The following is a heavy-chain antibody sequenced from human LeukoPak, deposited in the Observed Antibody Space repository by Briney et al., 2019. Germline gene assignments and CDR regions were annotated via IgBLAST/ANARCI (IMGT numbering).Heavy chain of an antibody. V-gene: IGHV4-30-2*01. D-gene: IGHD5-24*01. J-gene: IGHJ4*02. CDR3: VSGYNYDY. Sequence: SQTLSLTCSVSGGSSTSGGYLWSWIRQPPRGGLEWIGYISHSGTTDYNPSLKGRVSMSVDLSKNQFSLKVTSVTVADTAVYYCVSGYNYDYWGQGTLVTVSS. CDR1: GGSSTSGGYL. CDR2: ISHSGTT.